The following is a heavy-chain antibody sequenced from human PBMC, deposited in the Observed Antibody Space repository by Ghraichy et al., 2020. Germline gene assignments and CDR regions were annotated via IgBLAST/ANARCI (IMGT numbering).Heavy chain of an antibody. CDR1: GGSINSYY. Sequence: TLSLTCTVSGGSINSYYWSWIRQPPGKGLEWIGYIYYSGSANYNPSLMRRVTISVNTSKNQFSLKLSSVTAADTAVYFCARRGPYDILTGYYNDAFDIWGQGTMVTVSS. CDR2: IYYSGSA. J-gene: IGHJ3*02. D-gene: IGHD3-9*01. V-gene: IGHV4-59*01. CDR3: ARRGPYDILTGYYNDAFDI.